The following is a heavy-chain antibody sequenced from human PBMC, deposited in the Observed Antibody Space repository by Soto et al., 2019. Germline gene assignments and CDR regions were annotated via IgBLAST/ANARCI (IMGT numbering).Heavy chain of an antibody. V-gene: IGHV3-9*01. D-gene: IGHD5-12*01. CDR2: ISWNSGNI. CDR3: ARNSMATTRGTFDY. J-gene: IGHJ4*02. CDR1: GFTFEAYA. Sequence: EVRLVESGGGLVQPGRSLRLSCAASGFTFEAYAMHWVRQAPGKGLEWVSGISWNSGNIDYADSVKGRFTISRDNAKNSLYLQMNSLRAEDTALYYCARNSMATTRGTFDYWGQGTLVTVSS.